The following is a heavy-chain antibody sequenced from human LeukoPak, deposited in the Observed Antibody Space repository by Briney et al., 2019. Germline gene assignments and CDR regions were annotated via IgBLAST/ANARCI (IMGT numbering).Heavy chain of an antibody. CDR1: GYTFTSYY. J-gene: IGHJ4*02. Sequence: ASVKVSCKASGYTFTSYYMHWVRQAPGQGLEWMGIINPSGGSTSYAQKFQGRVTMTRDTSTSTVYMELSSLRSEDTAVYYCARDRRYYDSSGYPDYWGQGTLVTASS. V-gene: IGHV1-46*01. D-gene: IGHD3-22*01. CDR3: ARDRRYYDSSGYPDY. CDR2: INPSGGST.